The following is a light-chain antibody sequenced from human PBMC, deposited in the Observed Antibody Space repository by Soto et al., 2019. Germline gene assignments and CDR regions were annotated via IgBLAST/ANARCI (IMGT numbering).Light chain of an antibody. CDR2: DVS. Sequence: QSALTQPASVSGSPGQSINISCTGTSSDVGGYNYVSWYQQHPGKAPKLMIYDVSNRPSGVSNRFSGSKSGNTASLTISGLQAEDEADYYCSSYTSSSTLVFGGGPKVTVL. CDR1: SSDVGGYNY. J-gene: IGLJ2*01. CDR3: SSYTSSSTLV. V-gene: IGLV2-14*01.